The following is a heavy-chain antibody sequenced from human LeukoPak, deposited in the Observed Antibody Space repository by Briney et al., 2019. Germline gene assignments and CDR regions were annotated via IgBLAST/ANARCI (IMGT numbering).Heavy chain of an antibody. CDR1: GGSISSGGYS. Sequence: PSQTLPLTCAVSGGSISSGGYSWSWIRQPPGKGLEWIGYIYHSGSTYYNPSLKSRVTISVDRSKNQFSLKLSSVTAADTAVYYCARGGRGSGSYYDYWGQGTLVTVSS. V-gene: IGHV4-30-2*01. CDR3: ARGGRGSGSYYDY. D-gene: IGHD3-10*01. CDR2: IYHSGST. J-gene: IGHJ4*02.